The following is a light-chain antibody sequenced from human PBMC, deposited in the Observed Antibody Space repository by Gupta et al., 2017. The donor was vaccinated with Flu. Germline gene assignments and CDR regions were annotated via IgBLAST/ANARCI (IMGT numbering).Light chain of an antibody. CDR2: GQN. CDR3: GSRDSSAKHQWV. J-gene: IGLJ3*02. V-gene: IGLV3-19*01. Sequence: QTVRISCQGDSLRSYFGNWYQQKPGQAPVLVIYGQNNRPAGITARFSGSTSGDTASLTITGAQAEDEGDYYCGSRDSSAKHQWVFGGGTKLTVL. CDR1: SLRSYF.